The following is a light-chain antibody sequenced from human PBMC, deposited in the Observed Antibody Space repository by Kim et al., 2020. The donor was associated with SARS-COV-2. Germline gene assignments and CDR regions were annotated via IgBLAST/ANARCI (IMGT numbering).Light chain of an antibody. Sequence: SPGESATLSCRPSQSVSSTYLAWYQQRPGQAPRRLIYGASSRATGIPDRFSGSGSGTDFTLTISRLEPEDFAVYYCQQYDTSPITFGQGTRLEIK. CDR2: GAS. CDR1: QSVSSTY. V-gene: IGKV3-20*01. CDR3: QQYDTSPIT. J-gene: IGKJ5*01.